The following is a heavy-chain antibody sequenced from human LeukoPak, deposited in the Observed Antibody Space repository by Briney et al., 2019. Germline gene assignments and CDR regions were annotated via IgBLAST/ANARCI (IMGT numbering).Heavy chain of an antibody. CDR1: GYTFTSYG. D-gene: IGHD2-21*01. J-gene: IGHJ5*02. CDR3: VRGSLVNFDP. CDR2: ITPSSGFA. Sequence: ASVKVSCKASGYTFTSYGISWVRQAPGQGLEWMGWITPSSGFAGYAQKFQGRVTMTSNISISTAYMELSSLRSEDTAVYYCVRGSLVNFDPWGQGSLVTVSS. V-gene: IGHV1-8*02.